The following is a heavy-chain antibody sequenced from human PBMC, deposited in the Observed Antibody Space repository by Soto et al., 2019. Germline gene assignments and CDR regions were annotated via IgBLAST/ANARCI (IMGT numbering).Heavy chain of an antibody. J-gene: IGHJ4*02. V-gene: IGHV4-34*01. CDR2: INHSGST. D-gene: IGHD3-22*01. Sequence: QVQLQQWGAGLLKPSETLSLTCAVYGGSFSGYYWSWIRQPPGKGLEWIGEINHSGSTNYNPSLKSRVTISVDTSKNQFSLKLSSVTAADTAVYYCARGGVFGYDSTHSDYWGQGTLVTVSS. CDR3: ARGGVFGYDSTHSDY. CDR1: GGSFSGYY.